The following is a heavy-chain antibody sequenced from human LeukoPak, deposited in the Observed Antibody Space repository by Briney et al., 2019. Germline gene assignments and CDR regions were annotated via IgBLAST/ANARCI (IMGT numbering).Heavy chain of an antibody. Sequence: SGGSLRLSCAASGFTFSSYGMHWVRQAPGKGLGWVAFIRYDGSNKYYADSVKGRFTISRDTSKNTLYLQMNSLRAEDTAVYYCAKSLLDTMIVRGRDDAFDIWGQGTMVTVSS. CDR1: GFTFSSYG. V-gene: IGHV3-30*02. J-gene: IGHJ3*02. D-gene: IGHD3-22*01. CDR3: AKSLLDTMIVRGRDDAFDI. CDR2: IRYDGSNK.